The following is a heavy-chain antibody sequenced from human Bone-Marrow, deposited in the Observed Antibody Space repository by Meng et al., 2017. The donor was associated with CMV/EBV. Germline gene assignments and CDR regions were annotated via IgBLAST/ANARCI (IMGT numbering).Heavy chain of an antibody. Sequence: SVKVSCKASGGTFSSYAISWVRQAPGQGLEWMGGIIPIFGTANYAQKFQGRVTITTDESTSTAYMELSSLRSEDTALYYCAKGFGGPYYFDYWGQGTLVTVSS. CDR3: AKGFGGPYYFDY. J-gene: IGHJ4*02. CDR2: IIPIFGTA. CDR1: GGTFSSYA. V-gene: IGHV1-69*05. D-gene: IGHD3-10*01.